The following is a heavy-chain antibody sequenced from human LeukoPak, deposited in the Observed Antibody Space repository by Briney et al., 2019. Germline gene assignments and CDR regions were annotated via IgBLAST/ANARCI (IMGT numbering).Heavy chain of an antibody. D-gene: IGHD6-13*01. J-gene: IGHJ4*02. Sequence: SQTLSLTCAVSGGSISSGDYSWSWIRQPPGNGLEWIGYIYHTGNTNYNPSLKSRVTISVARSKNQLSLRLSSVTAADTAVYYCARSRESMATAGSYFDYWGQGTLVTVSS. CDR1: GGSISSGDYS. CDR2: IYHTGNT. CDR3: ARSRESMATAGSYFDY. V-gene: IGHV4-30-2*01.